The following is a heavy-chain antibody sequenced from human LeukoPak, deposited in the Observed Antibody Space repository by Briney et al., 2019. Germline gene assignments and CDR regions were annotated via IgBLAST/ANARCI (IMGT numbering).Heavy chain of an antibody. Sequence: GGSLRLSCAASGFTFDDYAMSWVRQAPGKGLEWVSGINWNGGSTGYADSVKGRFTISRDNAKNSLYLQMNSLRAEDTALYYCARTIVGATYDAFDIWGQGTMVTVSS. J-gene: IGHJ3*02. CDR2: INWNGGST. CDR1: GFTFDDYA. CDR3: ARTIVGATYDAFDI. D-gene: IGHD1-26*01. V-gene: IGHV3-20*04.